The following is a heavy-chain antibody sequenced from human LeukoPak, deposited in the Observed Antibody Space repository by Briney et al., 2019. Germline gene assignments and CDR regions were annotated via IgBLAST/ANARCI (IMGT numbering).Heavy chain of an antibody. CDR2: IYHSGST. J-gene: IGHJ4*02. V-gene: IGHV4-38-2*01. CDR1: GYSISSGYY. Sequence: SETLSLTCAVSGYSISSGYYWGWIRQPPGKGQEWIGSIYHSGSTYYNPSLKSRVTISVDTSKNQFSLKLSSVTAADTAVYYCARGVAVAGRGRSYFDYWGQGTLVTVSS. CDR3: ARGVAVAGRGRSYFDY. D-gene: IGHD6-19*01.